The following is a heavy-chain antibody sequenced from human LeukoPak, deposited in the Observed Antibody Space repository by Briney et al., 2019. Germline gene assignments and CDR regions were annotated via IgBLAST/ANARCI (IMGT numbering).Heavy chain of an antibody. V-gene: IGHV3-74*01. D-gene: IGHD6-13*01. CDR2: INSDESST. Sequence: GGSLRLPCGPWGLPFRHHWMHWVRQVPGKGLVCVSRINSDESSTTYADSVKGRFTIARDNARNTLYLQMNSLRAEDTAVHYCARATSYSNYGMDVWGQGTTVTVSS. CDR1: GLPFRHHW. J-gene: IGHJ6*02. CDR3: ARATSYSNYGMDV.